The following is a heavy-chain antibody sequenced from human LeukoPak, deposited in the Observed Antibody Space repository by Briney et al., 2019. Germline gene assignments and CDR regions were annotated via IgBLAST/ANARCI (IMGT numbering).Heavy chain of an antibody. J-gene: IGHJ3*02. CDR2: ISSNGGST. CDR1: GFTFSSYA. Sequence: GGSLRLSCAASGFTFSSYAMHWVRQAPGKGLEYVSAISSNGGSTYYANSVKGRFTISRDNSKNTLYLQMGSLRAEDMAVYYSARAPSVFRAFDIWGQGTMVTVSS. CDR3: ARAPSVFRAFDI. D-gene: IGHD2/OR15-2a*01. V-gene: IGHV3-64*01.